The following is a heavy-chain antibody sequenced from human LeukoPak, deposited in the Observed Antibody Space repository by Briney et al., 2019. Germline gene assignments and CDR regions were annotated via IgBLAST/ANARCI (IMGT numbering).Heavy chain of an antibody. V-gene: IGHV3-23*01. CDR1: GFTFSSYTFSTYA. D-gene: IGHD2-15*01. CDR2: VSGSDVST. CDR3: AKGVEDSGIYYYYYMDV. Sequence: GGSLRLSCAASGFTFSSYTFSTYAMSWVRQAPGKGLEWVSAVSGSDVSTYYADSVKGRFTISRDNSKNTLYLQMNGLRAEDTAVYYCAKGVEDSGIYYYYYMDVWGKGTTVTVSS. J-gene: IGHJ6*03.